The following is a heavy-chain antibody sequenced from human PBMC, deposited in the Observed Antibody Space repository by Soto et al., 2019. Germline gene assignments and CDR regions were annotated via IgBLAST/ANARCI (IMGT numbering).Heavy chain of an antibody. D-gene: IGHD5-18*01. CDR1: GCSISSDGYS. J-gene: IGHJ3*02. CDR3: ARVDTAMVTGFAFDI. V-gene: IGHV4-30-2*01. CDR2: IYHSGST. Sequence: SDTLSLTCAVSGCSISSDGYSWSWIRQPPGKGLEWIGYIYHSGSTYYNPSLKSRVTISVDRSKNQFSLKLSSVTAADTAVYYCARVDTAMVTGFAFDIWGQGTMVT.